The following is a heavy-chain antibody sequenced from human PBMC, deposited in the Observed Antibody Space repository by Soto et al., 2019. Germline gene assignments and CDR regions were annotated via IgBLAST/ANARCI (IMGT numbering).Heavy chain of an antibody. CDR2: IYYGGST. CDR3: AREWDFDPLGPADP. D-gene: IGHD3-9*01. Sequence: QVQLQESGPGLVKPSQTLSLTCTVSGGSISSGDYYWSWIRQPPGKGLEWTGYIYYGGSTYYNPSFKVRVTTSVDTSKNKFSLRLGSVTDADKAVYYCAREWDFDPLGPADPWGQGTLVTVSS. V-gene: IGHV4-30-4*01. J-gene: IGHJ5*02. CDR1: GGSISSGDYY.